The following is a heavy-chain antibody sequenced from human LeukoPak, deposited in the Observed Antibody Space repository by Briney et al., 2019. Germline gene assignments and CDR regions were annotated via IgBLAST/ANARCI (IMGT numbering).Heavy chain of an antibody. CDR3: ARHIGGGIEDMDV. CDR1: GGSIGTYY. D-gene: IGHD3-16*02. V-gene: IGHV4-59*08. Sequence: SETLSLTCTVSGGSIGTYYWSWVRQSPGKGLEWIGYIYVTGNRYNPYLQGRVTISVDTSRNQFFLQMSSVTAADTAVYYCARHIGGGIEDMDVWGKGTKVTVS. J-gene: IGHJ6*03. CDR2: IYVTGN.